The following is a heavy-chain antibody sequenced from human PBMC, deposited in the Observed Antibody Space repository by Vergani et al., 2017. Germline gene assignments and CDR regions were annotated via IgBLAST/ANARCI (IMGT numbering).Heavy chain of an antibody. D-gene: IGHD6-6*01. CDR1: GFKFSDHY. CDR2: ISPGASTV. V-gene: IGHV3-11*04. J-gene: IGHJ4*02. Sequence: LEESGGGSVKPGGSLRLSCAASGFKFSDHYMSWIRQAPGKGLEWVSHISPGASTVSYTDSVTGRFTVSRDNDNNSLTLDMTTLRVEDTAVYYCARVSKRARPTGTSARLMDYWGQGTLVTVSS. CDR3: ARVSKRARPTGTSARLMDY.